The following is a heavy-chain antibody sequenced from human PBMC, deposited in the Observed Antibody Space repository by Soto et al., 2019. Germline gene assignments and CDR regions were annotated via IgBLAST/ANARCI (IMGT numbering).Heavy chain of an antibody. J-gene: IGHJ4*02. CDR3: ARDQAANWNHGFLAY. Sequence: QVQLVESGGGVVQPGRSLRLSCAASGFTFSSYGVHWVRQAPGKGLEWVAVIWYDGSNKYYADSVKGRFTISRDNSKNTLYLQMNSLRAEDTAVYYCARDQAANWNHGFLAYWGQGTLVTVSS. D-gene: IGHD1-1*01. CDR1: GFTFSSYG. V-gene: IGHV3-33*01. CDR2: IWYDGSNK.